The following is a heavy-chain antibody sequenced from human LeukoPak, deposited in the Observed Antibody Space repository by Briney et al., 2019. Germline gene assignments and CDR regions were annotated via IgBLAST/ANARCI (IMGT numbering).Heavy chain of an antibody. D-gene: IGHD1-14*01. CDR1: GFTFSSYG. CDR2: ISGSGGST. CDR3: AKDLSRSPYYYYYYMDV. V-gene: IGHV3-23*01. Sequence: SGGSLRLSCAASGFTFSSYGMSWVRQAPGKGLEWVSAISGSGGSTYYADSVKGRFTISRDNSKNTLYLQMNSLRAEDTAVYYCAKDLSRSPYYYYYYMDVWGKGTTVTVSS. J-gene: IGHJ6*03.